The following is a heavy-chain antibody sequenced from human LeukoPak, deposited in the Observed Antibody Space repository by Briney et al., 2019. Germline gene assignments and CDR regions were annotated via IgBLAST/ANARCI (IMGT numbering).Heavy chain of an antibody. Sequence: ASVKVSCKASGYTFTSYGISWVRQAPGQGLEWMGWISAYNGNTNYAQKLQGRVTMTTDTSTSTAYMELRSLRSDDTAVYYCARKDGGATSEYFQHWGQGTLVTVSS. J-gene: IGHJ1*01. CDR3: ARKDGGATSEYFQH. V-gene: IGHV1-18*01. CDR1: GYTFTSYG. CDR2: ISAYNGNT. D-gene: IGHD1-26*01.